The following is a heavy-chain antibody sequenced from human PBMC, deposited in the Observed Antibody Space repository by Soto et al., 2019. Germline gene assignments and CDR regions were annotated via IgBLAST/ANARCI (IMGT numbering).Heavy chain of an antibody. Sequence: GGSLRLSCAASGFTFSSYSMNWVRQAPGKGLEWVSSISSSSSYIYYADSVKGRFTISRDNAKNSLYLQMNSLRAEDTAVYYCARVAPYYYDSSGYYYLSDYWGQGTLVTVSS. CDR1: GFTFSSYS. CDR2: ISSSSSYI. J-gene: IGHJ4*02. D-gene: IGHD3-22*01. CDR3: ARVAPYYYDSSGYYYLSDY. V-gene: IGHV3-21*01.